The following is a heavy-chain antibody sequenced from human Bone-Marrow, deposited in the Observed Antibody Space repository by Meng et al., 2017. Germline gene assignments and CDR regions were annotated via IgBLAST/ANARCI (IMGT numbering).Heavy chain of an antibody. Sequence: SETLSLTCTVSGGSISSYYWSWIRQPPGKGLEWIGYIYYSGSTNYNPSLKGRVTISVDTSKNQFSLKLSSVTAADTAVYYCARENWNYNYYYYYGMDVWGQGTTVTVSS. CDR2: IYYSGST. V-gene: IGHV4-59*01. D-gene: IGHD1-7*01. CDR1: GGSISSYY. CDR3: ARENWNYNYYYYYGMDV. J-gene: IGHJ6*02.